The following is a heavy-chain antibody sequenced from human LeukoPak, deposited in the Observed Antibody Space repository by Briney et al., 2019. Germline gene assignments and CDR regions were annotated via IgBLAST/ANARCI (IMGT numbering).Heavy chain of an antibody. V-gene: IGHV4-39*01. CDR3: ATQLGDDAFDI. D-gene: IGHD6-13*01. CDR2: IYYSGST. Sequence: SETLSLTCAVSGGSISSNSYYWGWIRQPPGKGLERIGSIYYSGSTYYNPSLKSRVTISVDTSKNQFSLKLSSVTAADTAVYYCATQLGDDAFDIWGQGTMVTVSS. J-gene: IGHJ3*02. CDR1: GGSISSNSYY.